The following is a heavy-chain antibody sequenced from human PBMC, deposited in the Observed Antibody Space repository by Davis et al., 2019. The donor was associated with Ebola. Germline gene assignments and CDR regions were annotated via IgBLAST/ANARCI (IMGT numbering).Heavy chain of an antibody. Sequence: AASVKVSCKASGYTFTSYGISWVRQAPGQGLEWMGWMNPNSGNTGYAQKFQGRVTMTRDTSTSTAYMELRSLRSDDTAVYYCARLRFLEWLFSSMDVWGQGTTVTVSS. V-gene: IGHV1-18*01. CDR1: GYTFTSYG. CDR3: ARLRFLEWLFSSMDV. CDR2: MNPNSGNT. J-gene: IGHJ6*02. D-gene: IGHD3-3*01.